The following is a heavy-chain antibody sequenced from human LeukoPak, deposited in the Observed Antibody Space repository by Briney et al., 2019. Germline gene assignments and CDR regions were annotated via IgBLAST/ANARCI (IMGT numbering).Heavy chain of an antibody. CDR2: INPNSGGT. D-gene: IGHD2-2*01. V-gene: IGHV1-2*04. Sequence: ASVKVSCKASGYTFTGYYMHWVRQAPGQGLEWMGWINPNSGGTNYAQKFQGWVTMTRDTSISTAYMELSRLRSDDTAVYYCARGGIVVVPAAHNWFGPWGQGTLVTVSS. J-gene: IGHJ5*02. CDR1: GYTFTGYY. CDR3: ARGGIVVVPAAHNWFGP.